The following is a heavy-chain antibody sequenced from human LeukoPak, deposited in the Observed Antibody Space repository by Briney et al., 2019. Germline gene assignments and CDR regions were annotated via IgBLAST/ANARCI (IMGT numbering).Heavy chain of an antibody. V-gene: IGHV1-69*13. CDR2: IIPIFGTA. D-gene: IGHD6-6*01. Sequence: SVKVSCKASGGTFSSYAISWVRQAPGQGLEWMGGIIPIFGTANYAQKFQGRVTITADESTSTAYMELSSLRSEDTAVYYCATVHSSSSGSSFFDYWGQGTLVTVSS. CDR3: ATVHSSSSGSSFFDY. CDR1: GGTFSSYA. J-gene: IGHJ4*02.